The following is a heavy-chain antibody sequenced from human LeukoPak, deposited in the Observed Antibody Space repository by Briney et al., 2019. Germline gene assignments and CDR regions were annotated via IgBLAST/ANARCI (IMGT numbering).Heavy chain of an antibody. CDR1: GFTFDDYA. CDR2: ISYDGSNK. V-gene: IGHV3-30*04. CDR3: ARLTYFDY. Sequence: PGGSLRLSCAASGFTFDDYAMHWVRQAPGKGLEWVTVISYDGSNKYYADSVKGRFTISRDNSKNTLYLQMNSLRAEDTAVYYCARLTYFDYWGQGTLVTVSS. J-gene: IGHJ4*02.